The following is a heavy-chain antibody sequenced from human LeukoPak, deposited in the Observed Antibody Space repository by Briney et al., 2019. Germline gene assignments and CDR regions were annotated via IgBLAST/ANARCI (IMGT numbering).Heavy chain of an antibody. D-gene: IGHD3-9*01. CDR3: ARVSDILTGSRYDYYFDY. Sequence: SVKVSCKASGGTFSSYAISWVRRAPGQGLEWMGRIIPIFGTANYAQKFQGRVTITTDESTSTAYMELSSLRSEDTAVYYCARVSDILTGSRYDYYFDYWGQGTLVTVSS. J-gene: IGHJ4*02. CDR2: IIPIFGTA. CDR1: GGTFSSYA. V-gene: IGHV1-69*05.